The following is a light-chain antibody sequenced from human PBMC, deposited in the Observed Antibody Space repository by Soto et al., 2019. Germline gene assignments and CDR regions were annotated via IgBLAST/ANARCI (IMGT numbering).Light chain of an antibody. CDR1: QNVGGY. CDR2: DAS. Sequence: EIVLTQSPATLSLSPGERATLYCRASQNVGGYLAWYQQKPGQAPRLLISDASNRAAGIPARFSGIGSGTDFTLTISSLEPEDFAFYYCQQRNSWPLTFGGGTKVEFK. V-gene: IGKV3-11*01. J-gene: IGKJ4*01. CDR3: QQRNSWPLT.